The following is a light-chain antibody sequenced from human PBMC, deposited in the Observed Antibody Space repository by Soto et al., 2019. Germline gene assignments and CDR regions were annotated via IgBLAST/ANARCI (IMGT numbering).Light chain of an antibody. CDR1: SSDVGGYNY. Sequence: QPVLTQPASVSGSPGQSITISCTGTSSDVGGYNYVSWYQQHPGKAPRFLIYDVSNRPSGVSNRFSGSKSGATASLTISGLQAEDEADYYCTSYTSSSTYVFGTGTKLTVL. J-gene: IGLJ1*01. CDR3: TSYTSSSTYV. V-gene: IGLV2-14*01. CDR2: DVS.